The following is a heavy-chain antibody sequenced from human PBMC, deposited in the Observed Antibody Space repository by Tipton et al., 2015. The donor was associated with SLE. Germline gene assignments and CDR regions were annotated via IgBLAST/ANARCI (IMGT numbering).Heavy chain of an antibody. CDR2: ISSSSSYT. D-gene: IGHD3-10*01. J-gene: IGHJ4*02. CDR3: AKDSGVTMVRGVITDYYFDY. Sequence: GSLRLSCAASGFTFSDYYMSWIRQAPGKGLEWVSYISSSSSYTNYADSVKGRFTISRDNAKNSLYLQMNSLRAEDTAVYYCAKDSGVTMVRGVITDYYFDYWGQGTLVTVSS. V-gene: IGHV3-11*06. CDR1: GFTFSDYY.